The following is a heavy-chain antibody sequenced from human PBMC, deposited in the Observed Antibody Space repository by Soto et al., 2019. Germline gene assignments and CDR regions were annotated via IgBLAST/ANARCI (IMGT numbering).Heavy chain of an antibody. V-gene: IGHV3-33*01. J-gene: IGHJ4*02. CDR2: IWYDGSNK. Sequence: GGSLRLSCAASGFTFSSYGMHWVRQAPGKGLEWVAVIWYDGSNKYYADSVKGRFTISRDNSKNTLCLQMNSLRAEDTAVYYCARDGMVRGLIAYYFDYWGQGTLVTVSS. D-gene: IGHD3-10*01. CDR3: ARDGMVRGLIAYYFDY. CDR1: GFTFSSYG.